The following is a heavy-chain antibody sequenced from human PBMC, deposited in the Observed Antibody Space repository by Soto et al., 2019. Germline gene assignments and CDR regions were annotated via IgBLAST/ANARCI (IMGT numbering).Heavy chain of an antibody. CDR1: GFTFSSYA. CDR2: ISYDGSNK. J-gene: IGHJ4*02. D-gene: IGHD3-3*01. V-gene: IGHV3-30-3*01. Sequence: GSLRLSCAASGFTFSSYAMHWVRQAPGKGLEWVAVISYDGSNKYYADSVKGRFTISRDNSKNTLYLQMNSLRAEDTAVYYCARDRKSDFWSGYYNYWGQGTLVTVSS. CDR3: ARDRKSDFWSGYYNY.